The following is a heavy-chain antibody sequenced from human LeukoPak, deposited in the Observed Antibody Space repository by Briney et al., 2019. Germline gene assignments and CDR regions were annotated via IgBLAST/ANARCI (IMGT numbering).Heavy chain of an antibody. CDR1: GFKFSDYS. V-gene: IGHV3-48*01. D-gene: IGHD5-24*01. CDR3: ARDYKYAFDN. CDR2: IGIDSGNT. Sequence: GGSLRLSCAASGFKFSDYSMNWVRQVPGKGLEWISYIGIDSGNTNYADSVKGRFTISGDKAKNSLYLQMDSLRVEDTAAYYCARDYKYAFDNWGQGTLVTVSS. J-gene: IGHJ4*02.